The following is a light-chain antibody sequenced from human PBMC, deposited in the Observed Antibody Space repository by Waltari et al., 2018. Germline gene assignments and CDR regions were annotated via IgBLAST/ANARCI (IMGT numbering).Light chain of an antibody. CDR1: QTVGTNY. CDR2: GAS. CDR3: QQYNRSPWT. V-gene: IGKV3-20*01. Sequence: EIVLTQSPGTLSLSPGERATLSCRASQTVGTNYLAWYQQKPGQAPRVLIYGASSRATDIPDRFSGSGSGTDFTLTISRLEPEDFAIYYCQQYNRSPWTFGQGTRVEIK. J-gene: IGKJ1*01.